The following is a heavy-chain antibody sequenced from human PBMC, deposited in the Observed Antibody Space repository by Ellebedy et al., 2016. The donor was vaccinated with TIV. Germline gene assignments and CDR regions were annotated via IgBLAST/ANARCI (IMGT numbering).Heavy chain of an antibody. CDR2: INHSGST. Sequence: SETLSLTXAVYGGSFSGYYWSWIRQPPGKGLEWIGEINHSGSTNYNPSLKSRVTISVDTSKNQFSLKLSSVTAADTAVYYCARHVANIPGPARFDPWGQGTLVTVSS. D-gene: IGHD2/OR15-2a*01. CDR3: ARHVANIPGPARFDP. CDR1: GGSFSGYY. J-gene: IGHJ5*02. V-gene: IGHV4-34*01.